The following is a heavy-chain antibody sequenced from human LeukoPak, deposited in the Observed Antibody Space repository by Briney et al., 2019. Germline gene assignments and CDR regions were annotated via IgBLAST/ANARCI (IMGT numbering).Heavy chain of an antibody. Sequence: QPGGSLRLPCAASGFTVSSNYMSWVRQAPGKGLEWVLVIYSGGSTYYPDSVKGRFTISRDTSNNTLYLQMDTLRAEDTAVYYCARVDTAVVGYYYGMDVWGQGTTVTVSS. CDR3: ARVDTAVVGYYYGMDV. CDR1: GFTVSSNY. CDR2: IYSGGST. J-gene: IGHJ6*02. V-gene: IGHV3-53*01. D-gene: IGHD5-18*01.